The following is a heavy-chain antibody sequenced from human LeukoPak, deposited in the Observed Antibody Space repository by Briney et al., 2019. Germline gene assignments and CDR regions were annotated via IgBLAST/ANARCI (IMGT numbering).Heavy chain of an antibody. V-gene: IGHV1-69*13. J-gene: IGHJ6*03. CDR1: GGTFSSYA. CDR3: ARTTGVPAAMINYYYYYMDV. D-gene: IGHD2-2*01. Sequence: SVKVSCKASGGTFSSYAISWVRQAPGQGLEWMGGIIPIFGTANYAQKFQGRVTITADESTSTAYMELSSLRSEDTAVYYCARTTGVPAAMINYYYYYMDVWGKGTTVTISS. CDR2: IIPIFGTA.